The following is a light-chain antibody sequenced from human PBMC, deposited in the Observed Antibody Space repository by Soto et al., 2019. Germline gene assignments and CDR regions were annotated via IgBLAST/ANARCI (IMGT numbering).Light chain of an antibody. J-gene: IGLJ3*02. CDR2: KVT. V-gene: IGLV2-14*01. CDR1: SSDVGGYNY. CDR3: SSYTSRSTWV. Sequence: QSVLTQPASVSGSPGQSITISCTGTSSDVGGYNYVSWYQQHPGKAPKLMIYKVTNRPSGVSNRFSGSKSGNTASLTISGLQAEDEADYYCSSYTSRSTWVFGGGTKLTVL.